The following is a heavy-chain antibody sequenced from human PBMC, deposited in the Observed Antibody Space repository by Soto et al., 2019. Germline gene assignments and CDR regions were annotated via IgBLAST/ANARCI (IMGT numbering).Heavy chain of an antibody. CDR2: IYYSGRT. CDR1: GGSISSGGYY. J-gene: IGHJ6*02. Sequence: QVQLQESGPGLVKPSQTLSLTCTVSGGSISSGGYYWSWIRQHPGKGLEGIGDIYYSGRTYYNPSLTSRVTISVDTSKNKFSLKLNSVTAADTAVYYCARGEGSGSYLDYGMDVWGQGPTVTVSS. CDR3: ARGEGSGSYLDYGMDV. V-gene: IGHV4-31*03. D-gene: IGHD3-10*01.